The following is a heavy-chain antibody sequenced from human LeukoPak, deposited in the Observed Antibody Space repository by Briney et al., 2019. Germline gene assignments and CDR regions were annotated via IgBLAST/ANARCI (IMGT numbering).Heavy chain of an antibody. D-gene: IGHD1-1*01. CDR2: IWYDGNNK. J-gene: IGHJ6*03. V-gene: IGHV3-33*03. Sequence: GGSLRLSCAASGFTFSSHGMHWVRQAPGKGLEWVAVIWYDGNNKYYADSVKGRFTISRDNSKNTLYLQMNSLRAEDTAVYYCAKGTGPYYYYMDVWGKGATVTVSS. CDR3: AKGTGPYYYYMDV. CDR1: GFTFSSHG.